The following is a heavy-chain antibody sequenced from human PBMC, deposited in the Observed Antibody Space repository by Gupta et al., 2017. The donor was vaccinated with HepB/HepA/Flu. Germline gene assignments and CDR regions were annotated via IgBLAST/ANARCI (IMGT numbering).Heavy chain of an antibody. CDR3: ARDRSSSWYLYWFDP. CDR2: IYYSGST. Sequence: QVQLQESGPGLVKPSQTLSLTCTVSGGSISSGGYYWRWIRQHPGKGLEWIGYIYYSGSTYYNPSLKSRVTISVDTSKNQFSLKLSSVTAADTAVYYCARDRSSSWYLYWFDPWGQGTLVTVSS. V-gene: IGHV4-31*03. CDR1: GGSISSGGYY. D-gene: IGHD6-13*01. J-gene: IGHJ5*02.